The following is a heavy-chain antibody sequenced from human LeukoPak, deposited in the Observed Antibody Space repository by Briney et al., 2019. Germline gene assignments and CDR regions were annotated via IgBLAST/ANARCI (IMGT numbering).Heavy chain of an antibody. Sequence: RGSLRLSCAAFGFTFSNYGMSWVRQAPGKGLEWVSVISGSGGSTYYADSVKGRFTISRDNSKNTLNLEMNSLRAEDTAVYYCAKVTAAGKNFRGMDVWGQGTTVTVSS. J-gene: IGHJ6*02. CDR3: AKVTAAGKNFRGMDV. CDR2: ISGSGGST. V-gene: IGHV3-23*01. CDR1: GFTFSNYG. D-gene: IGHD6-13*01.